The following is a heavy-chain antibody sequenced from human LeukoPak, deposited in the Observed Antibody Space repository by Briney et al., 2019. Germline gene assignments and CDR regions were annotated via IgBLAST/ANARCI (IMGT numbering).Heavy chain of an antibody. J-gene: IGHJ2*01. Sequence: SETLSLTCTVSGGSISSNYWSWSRQPAGKGLEWIGRIYTSGSTNYNPSLKSRVTMSVDTSKNQFSLKLSSVTAADTAVYYCARAGRDYDILTGYYPPSWYFDLWGRGTLVTPSS. D-gene: IGHD3-9*01. CDR2: IYTSGST. CDR1: GGSISSNY. CDR3: ARAGRDYDILTGYYPPSWYFDL. V-gene: IGHV4-4*07.